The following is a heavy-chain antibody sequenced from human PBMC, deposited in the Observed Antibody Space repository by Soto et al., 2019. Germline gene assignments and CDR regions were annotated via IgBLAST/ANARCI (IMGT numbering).Heavy chain of an antibody. D-gene: IGHD2-2*01. CDR1: GGTFSSYA. CDR3: ARGGLVYCSSTSCPIEWFDP. V-gene: IGHV1-69*06. J-gene: IGHJ5*02. CDR2: IIPIFGTA. Sequence: QVQLVQSGAEVKKPGSSVKVSCKASGGTFSSYAISWVRQAPGQGLEWMGGIIPIFGTANYAQKFQGRVTITADKSTSTAYMEVSSLRSEDTGVFYCARGGLVYCSSTSCPIEWFDPWGQGTLVTVSS.